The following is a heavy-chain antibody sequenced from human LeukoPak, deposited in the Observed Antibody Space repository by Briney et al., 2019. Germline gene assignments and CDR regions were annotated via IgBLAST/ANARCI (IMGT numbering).Heavy chain of an antibody. Sequence: GGSLRLSCAASGFTFSSYAMSWVRQAPGKGLEWVSAISGSGGSTYYADSVKGRFTISRDDSKNTLYLQMNSLRAEDTAVYYCAKHVSWLSGYYFGYWGQGTLVTVSS. J-gene: IGHJ4*02. D-gene: IGHD3-22*01. CDR2: ISGSGGST. V-gene: IGHV3-23*01. CDR1: GFTFSSYA. CDR3: AKHVSWLSGYYFGY.